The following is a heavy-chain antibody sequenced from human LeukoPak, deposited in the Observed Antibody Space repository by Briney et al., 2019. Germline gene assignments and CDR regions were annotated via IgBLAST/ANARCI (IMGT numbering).Heavy chain of an antibody. CDR2: MNPNSGNT. V-gene: IGHV1-8*01. D-gene: IGHD3-10*01. J-gene: IGHJ4*02. Sequence: ASVKVSCKPSGYTFTSYDINWVRQATGQGLEWMGWMNPNSGNTGYAQKFQGRVTMTRNTSISTAYMELSSLRSEDTAVYYRARVTMVRGVINYWGQGTLVTASS. CDR3: ARVTMVRGVINY. CDR1: GYTFTSYD.